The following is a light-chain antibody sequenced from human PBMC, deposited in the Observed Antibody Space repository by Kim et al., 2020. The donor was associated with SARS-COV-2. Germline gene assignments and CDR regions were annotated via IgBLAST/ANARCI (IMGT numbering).Light chain of an antibody. CDR1: QSVNSHL. Sequence: PGERVTLSCRASQSVNSHLLAWYQQKPGHGPRLLIYVASSRATGIPDRFSGSGSGTDFTLTISRLEPEDSAVYYCQQYGTSRTFGQGTKVDIK. CDR2: VAS. CDR3: QQYGTSRT. J-gene: IGKJ1*01. V-gene: IGKV3-20*01.